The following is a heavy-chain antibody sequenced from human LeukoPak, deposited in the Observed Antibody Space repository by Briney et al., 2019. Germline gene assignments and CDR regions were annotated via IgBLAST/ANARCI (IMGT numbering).Heavy chain of an antibody. J-gene: IGHJ4*02. D-gene: IGHD6-13*01. V-gene: IGHV3-33*01. Sequence: SGRSLRLSCAASGFTFSSYGMHWVRQAPGKGLEWVAVIWYDGSNKYYADSVKGRFTISRDNSKNTLYLQMNSLRAEDTAVYYCARAHITAAGTVDYWGQGTLVTVSS. CDR1: GFTFSSYG. CDR3: ARAHITAAGTVDY. CDR2: IWYDGSNK.